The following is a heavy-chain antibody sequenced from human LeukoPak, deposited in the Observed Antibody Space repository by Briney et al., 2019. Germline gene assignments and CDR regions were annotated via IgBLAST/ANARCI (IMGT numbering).Heavy chain of an antibody. D-gene: IGHD6-13*01. CDR1: GYTFTSYG. CDR2: ISAYNGNT. CDR3: ARDLEARPGYSSSWH. J-gene: IGHJ4*02. Sequence: ASVKVSCKASGYTFTSYGISWVRQAPGQGLEWMGWISAYNGNTNYAQKLQGRVTMTTDTSTSTAYMELRSLRSDDTAVYCCARDLEARPGYSSSWHWGQGTLVTVSS. V-gene: IGHV1-18*01.